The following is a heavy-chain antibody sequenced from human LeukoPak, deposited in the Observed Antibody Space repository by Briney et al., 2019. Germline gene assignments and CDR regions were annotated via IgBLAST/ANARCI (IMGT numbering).Heavy chain of an antibody. Sequence: SQTLSLTCTVSGGSISSGGYYWSWIRQHPGRGLEWIGYLYYSGSTYYNPSLKSRVTISVDTSKNQFSLKLSSVTAADTTVYYCARSVRFLEWTYTPPDAFDIWGQGTMVTVSS. CDR1: GGSISSGGYY. CDR2: LYYSGST. CDR3: ARSVRFLEWTYTPPDAFDI. V-gene: IGHV4-31*03. J-gene: IGHJ3*02. D-gene: IGHD3-3*01.